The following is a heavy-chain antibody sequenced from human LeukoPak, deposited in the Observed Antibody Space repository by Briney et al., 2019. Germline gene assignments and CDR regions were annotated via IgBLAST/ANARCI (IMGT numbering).Heavy chain of an antibody. J-gene: IGHJ4*02. CDR3: ARSSTDLYLGVVPAAMLDY. CDR1: GFTFSSYS. D-gene: IGHD2-2*01. CDR2: ISSSSSYI. Sequence: GGSLRLSCAASGFTFSSYSMNWVRQAPGKRLEWVSSISSSSSYIYYADSVKGRFTISRDNAKNSLYLQMNSLRAEDTAVYDCARSSTDLYLGVVPAAMLDYWGQGTLVTVSS. V-gene: IGHV3-21*01.